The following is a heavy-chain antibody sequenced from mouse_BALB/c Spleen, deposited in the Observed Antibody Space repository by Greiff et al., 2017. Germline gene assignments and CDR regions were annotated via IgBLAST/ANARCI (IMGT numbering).Heavy chain of an antibody. CDR1: GYTFTDYN. V-gene: IGHV1S29*02. CDR2: IYPYNGGT. CDR3: ARCDRYDEGDYAMDY. D-gene: IGHD2-14*01. Sequence: EVQVVESGPELVKPGASVKISCKASGYTFTDYNMHWVKQSHGKSLEWIGYIYPYNGGTGYNQKFKSKATLTVDNSSSTAYMELRSLTSEDSAVYYCARCDRYDEGDYAMDYWGQGTSVTVSS. J-gene: IGHJ4*01.